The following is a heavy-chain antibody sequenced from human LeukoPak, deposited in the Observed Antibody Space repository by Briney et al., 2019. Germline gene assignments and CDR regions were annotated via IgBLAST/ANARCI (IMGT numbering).Heavy chain of an antibody. D-gene: IGHD2-2*01. Sequence: SSETLSLTCTVSGGSIADHYWSWIRQPPGKGLELTGHIHSTGNTFYNPSLKSRVTISLDTSRNQFSLRLSSVTAADTAVYYCARFSSGCSTASCYLDYWGQGTLVTVSS. V-gene: IGHV4-59*11. CDR2: IHSTGNT. CDR3: ARFSSGCSTASCYLDY. J-gene: IGHJ4*02. CDR1: GGSIADHY.